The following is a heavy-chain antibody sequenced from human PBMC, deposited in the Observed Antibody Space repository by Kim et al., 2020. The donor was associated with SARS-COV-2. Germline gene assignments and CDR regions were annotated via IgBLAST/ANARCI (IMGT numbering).Heavy chain of an antibody. V-gene: IGHV3-23*01. J-gene: IGHJ5*02. CDR2: ISGSGGST. CDR3: AKDLDVYSSSWPNWFDP. Sequence: GGSLRLSCAASGFTFSSYAMSWVRQAPGKGLEWVSAISGSGGSTYYADSVKGRFTISRDNSKNTLYLQMNSLRAEDTAVYYCAKDLDVYSSSWPNWFDPWGQGTLVTVSS. D-gene: IGHD6-13*01. CDR1: GFTFSSYA.